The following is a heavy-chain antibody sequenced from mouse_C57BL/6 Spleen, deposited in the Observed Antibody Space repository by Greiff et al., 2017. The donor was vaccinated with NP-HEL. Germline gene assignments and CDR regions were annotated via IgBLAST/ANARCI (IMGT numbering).Heavy chain of an antibody. CDR1: GFTFSDYY. D-gene: IGHD2-3*01. CDR3: ARVFDGYSGYFDV. CDR2: INYDGSST. V-gene: IGHV5-16*01. Sequence: EVQVVESEGGLVQPGSSMKLSCTASGFTFSDYYMAWVRQVPEKGLEWVANINYDGSSTYYLDSLKSRFIISRDNAKKILYLQMSSLKSEDTATYYCARVFDGYSGYFDVWGTGTTVTVSS. J-gene: IGHJ1*03.